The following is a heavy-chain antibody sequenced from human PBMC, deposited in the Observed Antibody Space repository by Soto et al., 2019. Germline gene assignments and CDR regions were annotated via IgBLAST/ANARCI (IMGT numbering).Heavy chain of an antibody. D-gene: IGHD1-20*01. J-gene: IGHJ5*02. CDR3: ARGGAFTYHWNNWFDP. CDR1: GYTFTGYY. CDR2: INPNSGGT. Sequence: ASVKVSCKASGYTFTGYYMHWVRQAPGQGLEWMGWINPNSGGTNYAQKFQGWVTMTRDTSISTAYMELSRLRSDDTAVYYCARGGAFTYHWNNWFDPWGEGTLVTVSA. V-gene: IGHV1-2*04.